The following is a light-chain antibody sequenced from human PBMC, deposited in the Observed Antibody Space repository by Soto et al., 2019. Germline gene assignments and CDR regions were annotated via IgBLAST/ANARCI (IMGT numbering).Light chain of an antibody. CDR2: AAS. J-gene: IGKJ2*01. Sequence: DIQMTQSPSSLSASIGDRVTITCRASQSISSYLNWYHQRPGKAPKLLIYAASSLQRGVPSRFSGSGSGTDFTLTISRLEPEDFAVYFCQQYGRSPPFTFGQGTKVEIK. V-gene: IGKV1-39*01. CDR1: QSISSY. CDR3: QQYGRSPPFT.